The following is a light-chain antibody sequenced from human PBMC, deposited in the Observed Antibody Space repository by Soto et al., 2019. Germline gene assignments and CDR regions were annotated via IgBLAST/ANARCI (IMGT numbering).Light chain of an antibody. V-gene: IGLV2-8*01. Sequence: QSALTQPPSASGSPGQSVTISCTGTSSDVGAYNYVSWYQQYPGKAPKRMIYEVNKRPSGVPDRFSGSKSGKTASLTVSGLQPEDEADYPCPSYAGSNIWVFGGGTKVTVL. CDR3: PSYAGSNIWV. CDR1: SSDVGAYNY. J-gene: IGLJ3*02. CDR2: EVN.